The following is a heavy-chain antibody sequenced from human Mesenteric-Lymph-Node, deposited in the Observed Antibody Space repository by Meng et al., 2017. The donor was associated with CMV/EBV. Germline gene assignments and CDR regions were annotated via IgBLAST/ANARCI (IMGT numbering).Heavy chain of an antibody. CDR1: GGSFSGYY. CDR2: INYSGTT. Sequence: GSLRLSCAVYGGSFSGYYWSWIRQPPGKGLEWIGEINYSGTTTYNPSLESRVTISINTSKNQVSLKLRSVTAADTAVYYCARMWGGITMVRGVIPPRFDYWGQGTLVTVSS. CDR3: ARMWGGITMVRGVIPPRFDY. V-gene: IGHV4-34*01. D-gene: IGHD3-10*01. J-gene: IGHJ4*02.